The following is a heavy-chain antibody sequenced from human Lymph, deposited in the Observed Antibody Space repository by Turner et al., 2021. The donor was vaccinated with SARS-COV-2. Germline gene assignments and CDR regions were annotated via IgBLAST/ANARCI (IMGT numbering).Heavy chain of an antibody. CDR2: INPNSGGT. D-gene: IGHD3-10*01. Sequence: QVQLVQSGAEVKKPGASLKVSFQASGYTFTGYYMHWVRQAPGQGLEWMGWINPNSGGTNDPQKFQGRVTMTRDTSISRAYMELSRLRSDDTAVYYCARSRDLQSMIRGVDPFDYWGQGTLVTVSS. CDR1: GYTFTGYY. J-gene: IGHJ4*02. CDR3: ARSRDLQSMIRGVDPFDY. V-gene: IGHV1-2*02.